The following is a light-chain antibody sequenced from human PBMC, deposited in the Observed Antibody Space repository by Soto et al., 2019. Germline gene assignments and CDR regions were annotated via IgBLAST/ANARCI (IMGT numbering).Light chain of an antibody. J-gene: IGKJ1*01. CDR3: QQSNNWPKT. CDR1: QSVNSN. V-gene: IGKV3-15*01. Sequence: EIVMTQSPATLSVSPGETATLSCRASQSVNSNLAWYQQKPGQAPRLLISDASTRAAGLPARFSGSGSGTEFTLTISSLQSEDFAVYFCQQSNNWPKTFGKGTKV. CDR2: DAS.